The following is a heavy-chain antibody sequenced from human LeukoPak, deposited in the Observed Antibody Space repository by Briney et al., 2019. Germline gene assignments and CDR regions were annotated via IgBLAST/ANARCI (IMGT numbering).Heavy chain of an antibody. CDR2: IRSKAYGGTT. J-gene: IGHJ4*02. CDR3: TRYLSVGAIYFDY. V-gene: IGHV3-49*04. CDR1: GFTFGDYA. D-gene: IGHD1-26*01. Sequence: GGSLRLSCTASGFTFGDYAMSWVRQAPGKVLEWVGFIRSKAYGGTTEYAASVKGRFTISRDDSKSIAYLQMNSLKTEDTAVYYCTRYLSVGAIYFDYWGQGTLVTVSS.